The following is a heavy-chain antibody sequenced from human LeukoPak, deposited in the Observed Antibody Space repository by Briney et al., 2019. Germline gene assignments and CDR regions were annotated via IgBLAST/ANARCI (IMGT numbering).Heavy chain of an antibody. CDR1: GFTFSSYT. CDR2: IFTTGTT. CDR3: AGDRRTSGWYAS. D-gene: IGHD1-26*01. Sequence: PGGSLRLSCAASGFTFSSYTMNWVRQAPGKGLEWVSVIFTTGTTYYADSVKGRFTLSRDNFENTVHLQMSSLTAEDTAVYYCAGDRRTSGWYASWGQGTLVTVSS. J-gene: IGHJ5*01. V-gene: IGHV3-53*01.